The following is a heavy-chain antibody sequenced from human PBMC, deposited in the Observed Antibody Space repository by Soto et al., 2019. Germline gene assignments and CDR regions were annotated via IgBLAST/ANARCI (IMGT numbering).Heavy chain of an antibody. CDR2: IYYSGST. Sequence: LSLTCTVSGGSISSYYWSRIRQPPGKGLEWIGYIYYSGSTNYNPSLKSRVTISVDTSKNQFSLKLSSVTAADTAVYYCARSWASTNDYWGQGTLVTVSS. CDR3: ARSWASTNDY. J-gene: IGHJ4*02. V-gene: IGHV4-59*01. CDR1: GGSISSYY. D-gene: IGHD1-26*01.